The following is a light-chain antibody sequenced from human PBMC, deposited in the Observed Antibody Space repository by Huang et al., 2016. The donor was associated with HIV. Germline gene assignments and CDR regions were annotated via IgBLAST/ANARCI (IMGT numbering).Light chain of an antibody. Sequence: DIIMTQSPASLAVSSGERATINCRSRQSVSSRSTSKDYMAWLQQKPGQPPRVLLFLASTREAGVPDRFSGIGSGTHFTLTITNLEAEDAAIYYCQQYYSSPQTFGQGTRVEVK. J-gene: IGKJ1*01. CDR3: QQYYSSPQT. CDR2: LAS. V-gene: IGKV4-1*01. CDR1: QSVSSRSTSKDY.